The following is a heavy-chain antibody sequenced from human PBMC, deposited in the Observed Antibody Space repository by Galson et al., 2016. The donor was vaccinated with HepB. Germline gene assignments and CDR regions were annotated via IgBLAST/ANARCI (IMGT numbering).Heavy chain of an antibody. CDR1: GFTFSTYA. CDR2: VSGSASGT. V-gene: IGHV3-23*01. J-gene: IGHJ2*01. D-gene: IGHD3-9*01. Sequence: SLRLSCAASGFTFSTYAMSWVRQAPGKGLEWVSGVSGSASGTYYADSVKGRFTISRDNSKNMLFLQVNSLRAEDTAVYYCAKVGRAYYDILDGVDWYFDLWGRGTLGTVST. CDR3: AKVGRAYYDILDGVDWYFDL.